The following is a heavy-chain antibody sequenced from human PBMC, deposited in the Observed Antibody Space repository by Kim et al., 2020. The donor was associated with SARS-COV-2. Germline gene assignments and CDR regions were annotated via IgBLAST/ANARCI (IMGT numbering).Heavy chain of an antibody. D-gene: IGHD3-16*01. CDR1: GGSISSYY. V-gene: IGHV4-59*13. CDR2: IYYSGST. J-gene: IGHJ4*02. CDR3: ASTRLRLGEFLTG. Sequence: SETLSLTCTVSGGSISSYYWSWIRQPPGKGLEWIGYIYYSGSTNYNPSLKSRVTISVDTSKNQYSLKLSSVTAADTAVYYCASTRLRLGEFLTGWGQGTLVTVSS.